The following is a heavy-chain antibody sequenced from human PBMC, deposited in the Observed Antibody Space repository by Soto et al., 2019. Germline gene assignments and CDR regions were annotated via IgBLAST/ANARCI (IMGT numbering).Heavy chain of an antibody. D-gene: IGHD6-19*01. J-gene: IGHJ4*02. Sequence: EVQLVESGGGLVEPGGSLRLSCAASGFAFSIYSMIWVRQAPGRGLEWVSSISTAGTYISYADSVTGRVTISRDDARNSLYLQMNSLRGEDTAVYFCATDRQDGSATFDYWGRGTLVTVSS. CDR3: ATDRQDGSATFDY. CDR1: GFAFSIYS. V-gene: IGHV3-21*01. CDR2: ISTAGTYI.